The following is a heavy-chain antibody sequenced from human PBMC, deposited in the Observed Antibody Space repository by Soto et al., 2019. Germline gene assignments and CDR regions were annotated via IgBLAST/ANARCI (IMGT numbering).Heavy chain of an antibody. CDR3: ARDQGASHHDY. V-gene: IGHV4-31*03. D-gene: IGHD3-16*01. CDR2: IYYSGST. CDR1: GGSISSGGYY. J-gene: IGHJ4*02. Sequence: ASETLSLTCTVSGGSISSGGYYWSWIRQHPGKGLEWIGYIYYSGSTYYNPSLKSRVTISVDTSKNQFSLKLSSVTAADTAVYYCARDQGASHHDYWGQGTLVTVPQ.